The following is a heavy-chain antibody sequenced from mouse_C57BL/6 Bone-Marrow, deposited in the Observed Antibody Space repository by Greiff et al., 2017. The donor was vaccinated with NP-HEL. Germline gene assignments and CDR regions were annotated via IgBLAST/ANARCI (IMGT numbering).Heavy chain of an antibody. CDR2: INPGSGGT. V-gene: IGHV1-54*01. D-gene: IGHD4-1*01. J-gene: IGHJ2*01. CDR3: AKRNWDADY. Sequence: VQLQQSGAELVRPGTSVKVSCKASGYAFTNYLIVWVKQRPGRGLEWIGVINPGSGGTNYNEKFKGKATLTADKSSSTAYMQLSSLTFKDSAVYFSAKRNWDADYWGQGTTLTVSS. CDR1: GYAFTNYL.